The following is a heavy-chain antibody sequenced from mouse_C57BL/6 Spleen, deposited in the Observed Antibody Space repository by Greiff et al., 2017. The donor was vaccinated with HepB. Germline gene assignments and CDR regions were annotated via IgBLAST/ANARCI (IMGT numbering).Heavy chain of an antibody. CDR3: ASYYYGSSYYFDY. CDR2: IYPSDSET. Sequence: QVQLQQPGAELVRPGSSVKLSCKASGYNFTSYWMDWVKQRPGQGLEWIGNIYPSDSETHYNQKFKDKATLTVDKSSSTAYMQLSSLTSEDSAVYYCASYYYGSSYYFDYWGQGTTLTVSS. V-gene: IGHV1-61*01. CDR1: GYNFTSYW. J-gene: IGHJ2*01. D-gene: IGHD1-1*01.